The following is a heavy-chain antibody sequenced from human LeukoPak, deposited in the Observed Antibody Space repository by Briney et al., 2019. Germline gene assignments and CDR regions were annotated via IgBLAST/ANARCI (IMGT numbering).Heavy chain of an antibody. Sequence: PGRSLRLSCAASGFTFSSYGMHWARQAPGKGLEWGAVIWNDGSDKYYADSVKGRFTISRDNSKNTLYLQMNSLRAEDTAVYYCAKPTRGSGSFLIDFWGQGTLVTVSS. CDR2: IWNDGSDK. D-gene: IGHD1-26*01. CDR3: AKPTRGSGSFLIDF. J-gene: IGHJ4*02. CDR1: GFTFSSYG. V-gene: IGHV3-33*06.